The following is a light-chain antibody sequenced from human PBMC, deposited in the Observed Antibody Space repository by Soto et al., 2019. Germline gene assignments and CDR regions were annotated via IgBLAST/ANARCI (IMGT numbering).Light chain of an antibody. Sequence: DIQMTQSPSSLSASVGDRVIITCRASQGIRDHLAWYQQKPGKVPKLLIYAASTVQSGVPSRFSGSGSGTEFTLTIGSLQPADVATYYCQKHNSAPFTFGGGTKVEIK. CDR3: QKHNSAPFT. J-gene: IGKJ4*01. CDR1: QGIRDH. V-gene: IGKV1-27*01. CDR2: AAS.